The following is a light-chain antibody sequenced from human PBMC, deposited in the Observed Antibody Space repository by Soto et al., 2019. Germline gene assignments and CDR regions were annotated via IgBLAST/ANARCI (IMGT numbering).Light chain of an antibody. CDR3: QKYDSAPSLT. Sequence: DIQMTQSPSSLSASVGDRVTVTCRASQGIASYLAWYQQKPGKVPKLLIYAASTLQPGVPSRFSGSGSGTDFTLTISSLQPEDVATYYCQKYDSAPSLTFGGGTKVEIK. CDR2: AAS. CDR1: QGIASY. J-gene: IGKJ4*01. V-gene: IGKV1-27*01.